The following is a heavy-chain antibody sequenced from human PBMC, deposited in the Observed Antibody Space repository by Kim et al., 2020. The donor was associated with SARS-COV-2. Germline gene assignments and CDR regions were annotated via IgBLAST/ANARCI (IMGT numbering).Heavy chain of an antibody. V-gene: IGHV3-48*03. Sequence: DSVKGRFTISRDNAKNSLYQQMNSLRAEDTAVYYCARDSSSWYDYYYYMDVWGKGTTVTVSS. CDR3: ARDSSSWYDYYYYMDV. D-gene: IGHD6-13*01. J-gene: IGHJ6*03.